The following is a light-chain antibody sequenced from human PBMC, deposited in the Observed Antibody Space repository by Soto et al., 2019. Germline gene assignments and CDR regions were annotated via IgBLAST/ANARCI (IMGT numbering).Light chain of an antibody. CDR1: SSNIGAGYD. CDR2: GNS. V-gene: IGLV1-40*01. Sequence: QSVLTQPPSVSGAPGQRVTISCTGSSSNIGAGYDVHWYQQLPGTAPKLLIYGNSNRPSGVPDRFSGSKSGNTASLTISGLQAEDEADYYCSSYTSSSTLGVFGGGTQLTVL. J-gene: IGLJ2*01. CDR3: SSYTSSSTLGV.